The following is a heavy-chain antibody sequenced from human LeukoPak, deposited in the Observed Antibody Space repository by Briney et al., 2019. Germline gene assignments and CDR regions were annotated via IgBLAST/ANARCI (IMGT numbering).Heavy chain of an antibody. Sequence: SETLSLTCAVYGGSFSGYYWSWIRQPPGKGLEWIGGINHSGSTNYNPSLKSRVTISVDTSKNQFSLKLSSVTAADTAVYYCARGPGVRYFDYWGQGTLVTVSS. D-gene: IGHD3-10*01. CDR1: GGSFSGYY. CDR2: INHSGST. CDR3: ARGPGVRYFDY. J-gene: IGHJ4*02. V-gene: IGHV4-34*01.